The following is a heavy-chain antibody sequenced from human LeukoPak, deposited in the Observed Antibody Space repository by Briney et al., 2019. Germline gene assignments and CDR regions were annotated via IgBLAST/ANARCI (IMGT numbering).Heavy chain of an antibody. CDR3: ARGATDWYFDL. V-gene: IGHV3-23*01. CDR1: GFTFSSYS. Sequence: GGSLRLSCAASGFTFSSYSMNWVRQAPGKGLEWVSAISGSGGSTSYAQKFQGRVTMTRDTSTSTVYMELSSLRSEDTAVYYCARGATDWYFDLWGRGTLVTVSS. J-gene: IGHJ2*01. D-gene: IGHD2-21*02. CDR2: ISGSGGST.